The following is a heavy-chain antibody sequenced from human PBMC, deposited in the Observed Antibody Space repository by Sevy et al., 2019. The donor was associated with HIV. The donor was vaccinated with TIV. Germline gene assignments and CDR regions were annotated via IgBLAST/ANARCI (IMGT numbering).Heavy chain of an antibody. CDR1: GFTFSSAW. V-gene: IGHV3-15*01. D-gene: IGHD5-12*01. J-gene: IGHJ6*02. CDR3: ITDPAYRGYDEEVINYYFYGMDV. CDR2: IKSEFDGGAI. Sequence: GGSLRLSCTASGFTFSSAWMSWVRQAPGKGLEWVGRIKSEFDGGAIDYAAPVKGRFTISREDSKNTVYLQMNSLKTEDTVVYYCITDPAYRGYDEEVINYYFYGMDVWGQGTTVTDSS.